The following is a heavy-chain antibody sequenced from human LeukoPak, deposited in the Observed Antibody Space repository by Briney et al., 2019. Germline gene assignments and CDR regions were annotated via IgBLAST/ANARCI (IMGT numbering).Heavy chain of an antibody. CDR2: IYYSGST. CDR1: GGSISSSSYY. D-gene: IGHD6-19*01. V-gene: IGHV4-39*01. Sequence: SETLSLTCTVSGGSISSSSYYWGWIRQPPGKGLEWIGSIYYSGSTCYNPSLKSRVTISVDTSKNQFSLKLSSVTAADTAVYYCARQQWLEPFDYWGQGTLVTVSS. CDR3: ARQQWLEPFDY. J-gene: IGHJ4*02.